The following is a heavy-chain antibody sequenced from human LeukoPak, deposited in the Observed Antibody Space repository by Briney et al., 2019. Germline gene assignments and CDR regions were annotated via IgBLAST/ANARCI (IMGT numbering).Heavy chain of an antibody. V-gene: IGHV4-59*11. CDR1: GGSISSHY. Sequence: PSETLSLTCTVSGGSISSHYWSWVRQPPGKGLEWIGYIYYSGSTNYNPSLKNRVTISVDTSKNQFSLKLSSVTAADTAVYYCASYSSRKYNDAFDIWGQGTMVTVSS. CDR2: IYYSGST. CDR3: ASYSSRKYNDAFDI. J-gene: IGHJ3*02. D-gene: IGHD6-19*01.